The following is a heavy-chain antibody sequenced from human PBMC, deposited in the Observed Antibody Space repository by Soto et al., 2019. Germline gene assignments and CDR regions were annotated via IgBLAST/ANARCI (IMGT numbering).Heavy chain of an antibody. J-gene: IGHJ5*02. Sequence: QVQLQESGPGLVKPSQTLSLTCTVSGGSISSGPYYWSWIRQHPGKGLEWIGYIYYSGSTYYNPSLKSRVTISLDTSKSQFSLKLSSVTAADTAVYYCARYYYGSWMCFDPWGQGTLVTVSS. CDR1: GGSISSGPYY. D-gene: IGHD3-10*01. CDR2: IYYSGST. V-gene: IGHV4-31*03. CDR3: ARYYYGSWMCFDP.